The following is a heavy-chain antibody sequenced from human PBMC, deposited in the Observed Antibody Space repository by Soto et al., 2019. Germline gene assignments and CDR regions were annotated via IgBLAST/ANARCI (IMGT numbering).Heavy chain of an antibody. CDR1: GFTFSSYG. J-gene: IGHJ6*02. Sequence: QVQLVESGGGVVQPGRSLRLSCAASGFTFSSYGMHWVRQAPGKGLEWVAVIWYDGSNKYYADSVKGRFTISRDNSKNTLYLKMNSLRAEDTAVYYCARGLAAYYYGMDVWGQGTTVTVSS. CDR3: ARGLAAYYYGMDV. CDR2: IWYDGSNK. V-gene: IGHV3-33*01.